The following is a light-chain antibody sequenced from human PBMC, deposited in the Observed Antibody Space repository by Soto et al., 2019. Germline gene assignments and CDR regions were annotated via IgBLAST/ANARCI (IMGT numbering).Light chain of an antibody. CDR3: QHLNTYPRT. V-gene: IGKV1-9*01. J-gene: IGKJ2*01. Sequence: DIQLTQSPSFLSASVRDRVTITCRASQGISSYLAWYQQPPGKAPKLLIYGASTLQRGVSSRFSGSGSGTEFTLTISSLQPEDFATYYCQHLNTYPRTFGQGTKLEVK. CDR2: GAS. CDR1: QGISSY.